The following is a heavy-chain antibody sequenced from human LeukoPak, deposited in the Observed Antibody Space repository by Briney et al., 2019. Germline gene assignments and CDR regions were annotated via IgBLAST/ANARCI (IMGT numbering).Heavy chain of an antibody. CDR2: IIPIFGTA. D-gene: IGHD5-24*01. J-gene: IGHJ4*02. CDR1: GGTFSSYA. Sequence: ASVKVSCKASGGTFSSYAISWVRQAPGQGLEWMGGIIPIFGTANYAQKFQGRVTNTADESTSTAYMELSSLRSEDTAVYYCARGMATILGSNFDYWGQGTLVTVSS. V-gene: IGHV1-69*13. CDR3: ARGMATILGSNFDY.